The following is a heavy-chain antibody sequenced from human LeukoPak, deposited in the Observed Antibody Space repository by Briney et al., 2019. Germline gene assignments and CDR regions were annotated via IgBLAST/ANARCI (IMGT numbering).Heavy chain of an antibody. CDR1: GFIFNNYG. Sequence: PGGSLRLSCAASGFIFNNYGLIWVRQAPGKGLEWVSAISNDGGGTNYADFVKSRFTISRDNSKNTLFLQMNSLRAEDTALYYCAKGSSGYFVDLWGQGTLVTVSS. V-gene: IGHV3-23*01. J-gene: IGHJ5*02. D-gene: IGHD3-22*01. CDR3: AKGSSGYFVDL. CDR2: ISNDGGGT.